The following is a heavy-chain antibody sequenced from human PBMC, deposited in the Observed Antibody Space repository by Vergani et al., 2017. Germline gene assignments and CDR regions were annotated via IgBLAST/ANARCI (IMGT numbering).Heavy chain of an antibody. Sequence: QVQLVQSGAEVKKPGSSVKVSCKASGGTFSSYAISWVRQAPGQGLEWMGGIIPIFGTVNYAQKFQGRVTITADESTSTAYMELSSLRSEDTAVYYCARDRYTSGSYYRGGILADYWGQGTQVTVSS. V-gene: IGHV1-69*01. CDR2: IIPIFGTV. D-gene: IGHD1-26*01. J-gene: IGHJ4*02. CDR1: GGTFSSYA. CDR3: ARDRYTSGSYYRGGILADY.